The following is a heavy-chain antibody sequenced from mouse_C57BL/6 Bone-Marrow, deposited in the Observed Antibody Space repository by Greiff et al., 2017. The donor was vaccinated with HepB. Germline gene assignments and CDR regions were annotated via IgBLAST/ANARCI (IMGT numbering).Heavy chain of an antibody. CDR2: ISSGGSYT. CDR3: ARHGRGFFAY. Sequence: EVKLMESGGDLVKPGGSLKLSCAASGFTFSSYGMSWVRPTPDKRLEWVATISSGGSYTDYPDSVKGRFTIARDNAKNTLYLQMSSLKSEDTAMYYCARHGRGFFAYWGQGTLVTVSA. J-gene: IGHJ3*01. CDR1: GFTFSSYG. V-gene: IGHV5-6*01.